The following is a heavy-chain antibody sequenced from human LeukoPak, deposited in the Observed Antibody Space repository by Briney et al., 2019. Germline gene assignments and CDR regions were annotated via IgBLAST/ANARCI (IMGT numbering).Heavy chain of an antibody. CDR1: GFTFSSYA. CDR3: AKDHYDSSGYPGHFDY. J-gene: IGHJ4*02. V-gene: IGHV3-23*01. Sequence: GGSLRLSCAASGFTFSSYAMSWVRQAPGKGLEGVSAISGRGGSTYYADSVKGRFTISRDNSKNTLYLQMNSLRADDTAVYYCAKDHYDSSGYPGHFDYWGQGTLVTVSS. CDR2: ISGRGGST. D-gene: IGHD3-22*01.